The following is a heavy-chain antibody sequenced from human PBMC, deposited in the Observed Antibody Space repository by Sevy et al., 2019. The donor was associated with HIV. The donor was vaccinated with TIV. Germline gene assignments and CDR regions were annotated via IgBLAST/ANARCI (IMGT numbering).Heavy chain of an antibody. D-gene: IGHD2-15*01. Sequence: GGSLRLSCAASGFTFSSHSMHWVRRAPGKGLEWVGLISFDGNKRYYPYSVKGRFTISRDNSKNTLYLQMNGLRAEDTAVYYCAKGEGYCSGGSCNPGVSWGQGTLVTVSS. CDR2: ISFDGNKR. CDR3: AKGEGYCSGGSCNPGVS. CDR1: GFTFSSHS. V-gene: IGHV3-30*18. J-gene: IGHJ5*02.